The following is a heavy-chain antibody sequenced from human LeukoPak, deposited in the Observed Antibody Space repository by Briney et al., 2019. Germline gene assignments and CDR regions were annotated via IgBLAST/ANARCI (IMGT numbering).Heavy chain of an antibody. CDR3: ARDRGDSSGWLFDY. D-gene: IGHD6-19*01. CDR2: IYTSGST. CDR1: GGSISSYY. J-gene: IGHJ4*02. Sequence: KTSETLSLTCTVSGGSISSYYWSWIRQPAGKGLEWMGGIYTSGSTNYNPSLKSRGTMSVDTSKNQFSVKLSSVTAADTAVYYCARDRGDSSGWLFDYWGQGTLVTVSS. V-gene: IGHV4-4*07.